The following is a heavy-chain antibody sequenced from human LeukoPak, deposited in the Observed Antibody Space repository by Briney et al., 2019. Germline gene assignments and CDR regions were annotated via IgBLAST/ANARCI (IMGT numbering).Heavy chain of an antibody. V-gene: IGHV3-23*01. CDR3: AKANWVSNVDAVW. CDR2: IRGGGEP. Sequence: GGSLRLSCAASGFSFSNYAMSWVRQAPGGGAEWVSSIRGGGEPCDADSVKVRSTLSRDDSRNTVHLQLNNLRVEDTAIYYCAKANWVSNVDAVWWGQGTQVTVPS. CDR1: GFSFSNYA. D-gene: IGHD1-1*01. J-gene: IGHJ4*02.